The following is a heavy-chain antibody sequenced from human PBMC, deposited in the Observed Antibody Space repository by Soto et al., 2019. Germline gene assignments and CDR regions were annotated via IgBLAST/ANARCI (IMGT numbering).Heavy chain of an antibody. D-gene: IGHD3-10*01. J-gene: IGHJ4*02. CDR1: GFPFGDYY. CDR3: ARDPLHYGSGFDY. Sequence: QVQLVESGGGLVKPGGSLRLSCAASGFPFGDYYLSWIRQAPGKGLEWISYISSSASAIYYADSVKGRFTISRDNAKNSLFLQMDSLRPEDTAVYYCARDPLHYGSGFDYWGQGTLVTVSS. V-gene: IGHV3-11*01. CDR2: ISSSASAI.